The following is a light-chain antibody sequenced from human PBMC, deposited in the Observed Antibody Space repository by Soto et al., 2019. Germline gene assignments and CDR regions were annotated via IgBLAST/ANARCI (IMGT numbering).Light chain of an antibody. CDR3: QKYNNAPFT. V-gene: IGKV1-39*01. CDR1: QSITTY. Sequence: DIQMTQSPSSLSASVGDRVTITCRASQSITTYLHWYQKKPGKAPKLLIYAASSLQSGVPSRFSGSGSGTDFTLTISSLQPEDFATYYCQKYNNAPFTFGPGTKVDTK. CDR2: AAS. J-gene: IGKJ3*01.